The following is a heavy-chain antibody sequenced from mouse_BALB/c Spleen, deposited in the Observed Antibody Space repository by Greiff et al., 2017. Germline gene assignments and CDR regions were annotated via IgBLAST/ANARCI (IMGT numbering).Heavy chain of an antibody. Sequence: DVKLVESGGGLVQPGGSRKLSCAASGFTFSSFGMHWVRQAPEKGLEWVAYISSGSSTIYYADTVKGRFTISRDNPKNTLFLQMTSLRSEDTAMYYCAAIYYGYDKAYYFDYWGQGTTLTVSS. CDR2: ISSGSSTI. CDR3: AAIYYGYDKAYYFDY. CDR1: GFTFSSFG. V-gene: IGHV5-17*02. J-gene: IGHJ2*01. D-gene: IGHD2-2*01.